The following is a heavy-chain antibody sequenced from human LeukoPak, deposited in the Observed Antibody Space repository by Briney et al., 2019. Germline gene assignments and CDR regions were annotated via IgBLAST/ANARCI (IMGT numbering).Heavy chain of an antibody. D-gene: IGHD3-3*01. V-gene: IGHV1-69*04. CDR2: IIPILGIA. CDR3: ARDVYDFWSGYHQVDAFDI. Sequence: ASVKVSCKASGGTFSSYAISWVRQAPGQGLEWMGRIIPILGIANYAQEFQGRVTITADKSTSTAYMELSSLRSEDTAVYYCARDVYDFWSGYHQVDAFDIWGQGTMVTVSS. CDR1: GGTFSSYA. J-gene: IGHJ3*02.